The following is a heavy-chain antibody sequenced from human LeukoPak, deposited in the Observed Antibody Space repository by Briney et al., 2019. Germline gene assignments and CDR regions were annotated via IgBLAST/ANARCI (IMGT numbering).Heavy chain of an antibody. CDR2: ISYDGSSK. CDR1: GFTFSDYA. CDR3: ASNIVGATPWVYYYYMDV. Sequence: GGSLRLSCAASGFTFSDYAIHWVRQAPVKGLEWVAVISYDGSSKYYAESVKGRFTISRDNSKNTLYLQMNSLRAEDTAVYYCASNIVGATPWVYYYYMDVWGKGTTVTVSS. V-gene: IGHV3-30*04. D-gene: IGHD1-26*01. J-gene: IGHJ6*03.